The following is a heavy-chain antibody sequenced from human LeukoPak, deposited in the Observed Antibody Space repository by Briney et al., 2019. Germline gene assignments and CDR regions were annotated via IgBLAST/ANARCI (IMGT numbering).Heavy chain of an antibody. CDR2: ISYSGST. CDR3: ARPRGRLGYLMAYYFDY. Sequence: SETLSLTCTVSGGSISSYYWSWIRQPPGKGLEWIGYISYSGSTNYNPSLKSRVTISVDTSKNQFSLRLSSVTAADTAVYYCARPRGRLGYLMAYYFDYWGQGTLVTVSS. J-gene: IGHJ4*02. D-gene: IGHD2-15*01. V-gene: IGHV4-59*01. CDR1: GGSISSYY.